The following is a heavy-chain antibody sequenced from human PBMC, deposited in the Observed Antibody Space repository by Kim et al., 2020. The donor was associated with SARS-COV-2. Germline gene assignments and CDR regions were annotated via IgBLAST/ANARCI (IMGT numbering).Heavy chain of an antibody. J-gene: IGHJ3*02. D-gene: IGHD3-22*01. CDR3: ARLDFYYDSSGYLMNAFDI. CDR1: GFTFSSYS. V-gene: IGHV3-21*01. Sequence: GGSLRLSCAASGFTFSSYSMNWVRQAPGKGLEWVSSISSSSSYIYYADSVKGRFTISRDNAKNSLYLQMNSLRAEDTAVYYCARLDFYYDSSGYLMNAFDIWGQGTMVTVSS. CDR2: ISSSSSYI.